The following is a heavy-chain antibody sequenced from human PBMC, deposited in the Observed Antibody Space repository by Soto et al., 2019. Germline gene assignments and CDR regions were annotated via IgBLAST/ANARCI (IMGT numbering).Heavy chain of an antibody. D-gene: IGHD6-13*01. CDR2: IYHSGST. V-gene: IGHV4-4*02. J-gene: IGHJ5*02. CDR1: GGSISSSNW. CDR3: ARVQSSSWNSWWFDP. Sequence: LRETLSLTCAVSGGSISSSNWWSWVRQPPGKGLEWIGEIYHSGSTNYNPSLKSRVTISVDKSKNQFSLKLSSVTAADTAVYYCARVQSSSWNSWWFDPWGQGTLVTVSS.